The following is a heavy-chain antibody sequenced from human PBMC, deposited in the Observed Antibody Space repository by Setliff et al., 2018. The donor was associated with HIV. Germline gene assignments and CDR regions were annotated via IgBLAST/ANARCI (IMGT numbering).Heavy chain of an antibody. V-gene: IGHV4-34*01. J-gene: IGHJ4*02. CDR3: ASHGGRYFNS. CDR2: IHHSGAT. D-gene: IGHD2-15*01. Sequence: SETLSLTCAVYGGSFSGYWSWIRQAPGKGLEWIGEIHHSGATKHNPSLKSRVTLSVDTSKNQFSLKLISVTAADTAVYYCASHGGRYFNSWGQGSPVTVSS. CDR1: GGSFSGY.